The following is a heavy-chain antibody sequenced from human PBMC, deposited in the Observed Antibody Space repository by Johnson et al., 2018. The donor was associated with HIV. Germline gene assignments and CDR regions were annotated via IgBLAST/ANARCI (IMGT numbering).Heavy chain of an antibody. CDR3: ARGGPIAVETTGAFDI. D-gene: IGHD6-19*01. CDR2: IKQDGSEK. Sequence: VQLVESGGGLVQPGGSLRLSCAASGFTFSSYWMSWVRQAPGKGLEWVANIKQDGSEKYYVDSVKGRFTISSDNAKNSLYLQMNSLRAEDTAVYYCARGGPIAVETTGAFDIWGQGTMVTVSS. V-gene: IGHV3-7*04. J-gene: IGHJ3*02. CDR1: GFTFSSYW.